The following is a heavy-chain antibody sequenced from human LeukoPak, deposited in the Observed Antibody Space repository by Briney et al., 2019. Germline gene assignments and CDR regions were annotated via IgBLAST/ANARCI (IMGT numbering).Heavy chain of an antibody. V-gene: IGHV4-39*07. D-gene: IGHD1-1*01. CDR3: AREGTGTAPYYYYYGMDV. Sequence: SETLSLTCTVSGGSISSSSYYWGWIRQPPGKGLEWIGSIYYSGSTYYNPSLKSRVTISVDTSKNQFSLKLSSVTAADTAVYYCAREGTGTAPYYYYYGMDVWGQGTTVTVSS. CDR2: IYYSGST. J-gene: IGHJ6*02. CDR1: GGSISSSSYY.